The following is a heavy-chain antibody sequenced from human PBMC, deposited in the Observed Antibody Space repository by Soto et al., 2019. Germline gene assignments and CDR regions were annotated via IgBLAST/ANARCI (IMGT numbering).Heavy chain of an antibody. CDR1: GFTFSDHY. CDR3: ASSVVAGLDS. J-gene: IGHJ4*02. CDR2: TRNKADSYTT. Sequence: GGSLRLSCAASGFTFSDHYIDWVRQAPGKGLEWVGRTRNKADSYTTEHAASVKGRFTISRDDSKNSLYLQMNSLKTEDTAVYYCASSVVAGLDSWGQGTLVTVSS. V-gene: IGHV3-72*01. D-gene: IGHD6-19*01.